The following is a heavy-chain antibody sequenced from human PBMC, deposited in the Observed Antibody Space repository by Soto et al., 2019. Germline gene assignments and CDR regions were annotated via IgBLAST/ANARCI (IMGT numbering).Heavy chain of an antibody. D-gene: IGHD3-22*01. CDR1: GGYISSGGYY. J-gene: IGHJ4*02. CDR2: IYYSGST. Sequence: SETLSLTCTVSGGYISSGGYYWSWIRQHPGKGLEWIGYIYYSGSTYYNPSLKSRVTISVDTSKNQFSLKLSSVTAADTAVYYCAIPNSGYYYVWSQGTLVTVSS. CDR3: AIPNSGYYYV. V-gene: IGHV4-31*03.